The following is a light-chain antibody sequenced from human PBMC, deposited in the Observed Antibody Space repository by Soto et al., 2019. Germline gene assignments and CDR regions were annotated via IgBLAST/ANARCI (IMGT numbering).Light chain of an antibody. CDR3: ISYTDRQSYL. Sequence: QSVLTQPASVSGSPGHSITISCSRTSSDIGRYNHVAWYQQLPGKSPKLMIYAVSDRPPGVSARFSGSKSGITASLTISGLQTEDEADYYCISYTDRQSYLFGTGTKVTVL. V-gene: IGLV2-14*03. CDR2: AVS. J-gene: IGLJ1*01. CDR1: SSDIGRYNH.